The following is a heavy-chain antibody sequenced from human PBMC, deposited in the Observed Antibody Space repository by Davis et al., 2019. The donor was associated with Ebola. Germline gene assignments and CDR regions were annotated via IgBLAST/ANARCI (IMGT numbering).Heavy chain of an antibody. CDR1: GFTFSSYG. Sequence: GGSLRLSCAASGFTFSSYGMHWVRQAPGKGLEWVAVIWYDGSNKYYADSVKGRFTISRDNSKNTLYLQMNSLRAEDTAVYYCARGEVRFLEWLTWWFDPWGQGTLVTVSS. CDR3: ARGEVRFLEWLTWWFDP. J-gene: IGHJ5*02. D-gene: IGHD3-3*01. V-gene: IGHV3-33*01. CDR2: IWYDGSNK.